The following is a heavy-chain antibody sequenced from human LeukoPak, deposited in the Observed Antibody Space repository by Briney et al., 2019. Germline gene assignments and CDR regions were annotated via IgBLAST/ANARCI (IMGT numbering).Heavy chain of an antibody. CDR1: GGSISSGTYY. CDR3: ARASDYSNLGYYFDN. Sequence: SETLSLTCTVSGGSISSGTYYWSWIRQHPGKGLEWIGYIFYSGTTYYNPSLKSRVTISVDASKNQFSLKLTSVTAADTAVYYCARASDYSNLGYYFDNWGQGTLVTVSS. D-gene: IGHD4-11*01. J-gene: IGHJ4*02. V-gene: IGHV4-31*03. CDR2: IFYSGTT.